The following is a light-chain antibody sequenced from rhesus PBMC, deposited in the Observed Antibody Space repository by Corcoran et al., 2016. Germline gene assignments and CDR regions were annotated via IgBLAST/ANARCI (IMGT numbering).Light chain of an antibody. CDR1: SSDIGGYNY. J-gene: IGLJ1*01. Sequence: QSAPTQPPSVSGSPGQSVTISCTGTSSDIGGYNYVSWYQQHPGTAPKVMIYEVSERPSGVSDRFSGSKSGNTASLTISGLQAEDEADYYCCSYAGSSTYIFGVGTRLTVL. CDR2: EVS. V-gene: IGLV2-32*01. CDR3: CSYAGSSTYI.